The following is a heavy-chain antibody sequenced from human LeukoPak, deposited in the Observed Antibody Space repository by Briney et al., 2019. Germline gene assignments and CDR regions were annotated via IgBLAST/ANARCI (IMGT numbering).Heavy chain of an antibody. CDR3: ARRYDSTLYYYYYMDV. V-gene: IGHV4-59*08. J-gene: IGHJ6*03. CDR1: GGSISSYY. D-gene: IGHD3-22*01. Sequence: SETLSLTCTVSGGSISSYYWSWIRQPPGKGLEWTGYIYYSGSTNYNPYLKSRVTISVDTSKNQFSLKLSSVTAADTAVYYCARRYDSTLYYYYYMDVWGKGTTVTVSS. CDR2: IYYSGST.